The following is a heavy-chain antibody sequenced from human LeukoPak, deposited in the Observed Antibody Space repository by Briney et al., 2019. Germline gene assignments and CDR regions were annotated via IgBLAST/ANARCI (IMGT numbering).Heavy chain of an antibody. D-gene: IGHD2-2*02. CDR1: GYTFTSYG. Sequence: GASVKVSCKASGYTFTSYGISWVRQAPGQGLEWMGWISAYNGNTNYAQKLQGRVTMTTDTSTSTAYMELRSLRSDDTAVYYCARGLRLDSYQLLYRFYYYYYMDVWGKGTTVTVSS. J-gene: IGHJ6*03. CDR2: ISAYNGNT. CDR3: ARGLRLDSYQLLYRFYYYYYMDV. V-gene: IGHV1-18*01.